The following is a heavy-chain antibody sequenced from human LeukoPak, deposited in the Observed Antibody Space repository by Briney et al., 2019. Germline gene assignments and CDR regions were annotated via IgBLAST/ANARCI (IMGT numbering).Heavy chain of an antibody. D-gene: IGHD2-8*01. CDR1: GYTFTSYG. CDR2: ISAYNGNT. V-gene: IGHV1-18*01. J-gene: IGHJ4*02. CDR3: ARGISRKNCTNGVCYTTGY. Sequence: GASVKVSCKASGYTFTSYGISWARQAPGQGLEWMGWISAYNGNTNYAQKLQGRVTITRNTSISTAYMELSSLRSEDTAVYYCARGISRKNCTNGVCYTTGYWGQGTLVTVSS.